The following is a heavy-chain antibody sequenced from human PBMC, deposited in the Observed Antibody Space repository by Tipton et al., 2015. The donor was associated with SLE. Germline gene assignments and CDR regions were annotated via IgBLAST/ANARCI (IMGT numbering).Heavy chain of an antibody. CDR3: AREGASGYWSNRYNWFDP. V-gene: IGHV4-4*07. D-gene: IGHD2-8*02. J-gene: IGHJ5*02. Sequence: LRLSCTVSGGSISFDYWSWVRQSAGRGLEWIGRIYSSGDRDYNPSLRSRVTKSGDTSKNQFSLKLSSVTAADTAVYYCAREGASGYWSNRYNWFDPWGQGTLVTVSS. CDR1: GGSISFDY. CDR2: IYSSGDR.